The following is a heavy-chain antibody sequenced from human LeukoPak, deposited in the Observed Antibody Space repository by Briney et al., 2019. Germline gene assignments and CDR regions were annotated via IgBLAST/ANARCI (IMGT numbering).Heavy chain of an antibody. Sequence: SVKVSCKASRGTFSSYAFSWVRQAPGQGLEWMGGIIPIVGTTNYAQMFQGRVTITADESTSTAYMELSSLRSEDTAVYYCARGGYYYDSSGYSHLPDYWGQGTLVTVSA. CDR1: RGTFSSYA. V-gene: IGHV1-69*13. J-gene: IGHJ4*02. CDR2: IIPIVGTT. CDR3: ARGGYYYDSSGYSHLPDY. D-gene: IGHD3-22*01.